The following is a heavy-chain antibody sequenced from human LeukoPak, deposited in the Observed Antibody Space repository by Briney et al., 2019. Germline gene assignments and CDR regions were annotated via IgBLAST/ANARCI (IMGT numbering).Heavy chain of an antibody. CDR3: ARVLPPKSDDAFDI. V-gene: IGHV1-46*01. J-gene: IGHJ3*02. Sequence: ASVKVSCKTSGYTFTSYYMHRVRQAPGQGLEWMGIINPSGGSTSYAQKFQGRVTITADKSTSTAYMELSSLRSEDTAVYYCARVLPPKSDDAFDIWGQGTMVTVSS. D-gene: IGHD2/OR15-2a*01. CDR1: GYTFTSYY. CDR2: INPSGGST.